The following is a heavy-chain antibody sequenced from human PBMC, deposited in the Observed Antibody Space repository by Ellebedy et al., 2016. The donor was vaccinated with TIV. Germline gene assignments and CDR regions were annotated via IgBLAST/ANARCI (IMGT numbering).Heavy chain of an antibody. CDR3: ARLSRVYDSSGYNWFDP. Sequence: AASVKVSCKASGYTFTTYAMHWERQAPGQRLEWMGWINAGNGNTKYSQKFQGRVTITRDTSASTAYMELSSLRSEDTAVYYCARLSRVYDSSGYNWFDPWGQGALVTVSS. CDR1: GYTFTTYA. V-gene: IGHV1-3*01. J-gene: IGHJ5*02. CDR2: INAGNGNT. D-gene: IGHD3-22*01.